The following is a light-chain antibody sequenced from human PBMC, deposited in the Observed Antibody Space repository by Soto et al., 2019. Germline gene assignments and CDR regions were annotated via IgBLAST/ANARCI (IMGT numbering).Light chain of an antibody. V-gene: IGKV1-5*03. Sequence: DIQMTQSPSTLAASGGDRDTITVGASQTISSWLAWYQQKPGKAPKLLIYKASTLKSGVPSRFSGSGSGTEFTLTISSLQPDDFATYYCQHYNSYSEAFGQGTKVDIK. J-gene: IGKJ1*01. CDR2: KAS. CDR3: QHYNSYSEA. CDR1: QTISSW.